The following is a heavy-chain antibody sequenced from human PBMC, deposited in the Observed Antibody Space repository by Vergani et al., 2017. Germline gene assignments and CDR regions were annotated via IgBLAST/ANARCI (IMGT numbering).Heavy chain of an antibody. CDR3: AKDLLEYSSFSGVNDC. CDR1: GFTFDDYA. V-gene: IGHV3-9*01. Sequence: EVQLVESGGGLVQPGRSLRLSCAASGFTFDDYAMHWVRQAPGKGLEWVSGISWNSGSIGYADSVKGRFTISRDNAKNSLYLQMNSLRAEDTALYYCAKDLLEYSSFSGVNDCGGEGTLVTVSS. J-gene: IGHJ4*02. D-gene: IGHD6-6*01. CDR2: ISWNSGSI.